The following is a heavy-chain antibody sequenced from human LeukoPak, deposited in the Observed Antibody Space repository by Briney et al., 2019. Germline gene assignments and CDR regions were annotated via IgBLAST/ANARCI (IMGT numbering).Heavy chain of an antibody. CDR1: GFTFSSYG. Sequence: GGSLRLSCAASGFTFSSYGMHWVRQAPGKGLEWVAVISYDGSNKYYADSVKGRFTISRDNSKNTLYLQMNSLRAEDTAVYYCAEGLGMDVWGQGTTVTVSS. CDR2: ISYDGSNK. V-gene: IGHV3-30*18. J-gene: IGHJ6*02. CDR3: AEGLGMDV.